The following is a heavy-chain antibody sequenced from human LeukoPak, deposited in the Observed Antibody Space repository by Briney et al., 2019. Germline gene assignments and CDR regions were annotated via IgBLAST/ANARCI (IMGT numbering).Heavy chain of an antibody. CDR2: IIPIFGTA. CDR3: ARDGEGFDY. J-gene: IGHJ4*02. CDR1: GYAFTSYY. D-gene: IGHD3-10*01. Sequence: GASVKVSCKASGYAFTSYYMHWVRQAPGQGLEWMGGIIPIFGTANYAQKFQGRVTITADESTSTAYMELSSLRSEDTAVYYCARDGEGFDYWGQGTLVTVSS. V-gene: IGHV1-69*13.